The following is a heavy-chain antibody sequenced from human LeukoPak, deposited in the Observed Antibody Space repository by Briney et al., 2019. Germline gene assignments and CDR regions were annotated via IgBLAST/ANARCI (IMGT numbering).Heavy chain of an antibody. Sequence: SETLSLTCTVSGGSISSGSYYWSWIRQPAGKGLEWIGRIYTSGSTNYNPSLKSRVTISVDTSKNQFSLKLSSVTAADTAVYYCAIRIIYGDFDYWGQGTLVTVSS. V-gene: IGHV4-61*02. CDR2: IYTSGST. J-gene: IGHJ4*02. CDR3: AIRIIYGDFDY. CDR1: GGSISSGSYY. D-gene: IGHD4-17*01.